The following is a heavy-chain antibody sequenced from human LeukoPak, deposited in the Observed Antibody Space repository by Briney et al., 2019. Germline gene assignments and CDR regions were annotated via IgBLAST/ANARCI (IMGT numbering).Heavy chain of an antibody. CDR3: ARDLFFSDAGYSSGWRAEYFHH. Sequence: GGSLRLSCAASVFTFTRHWMHWVRQAPGKGLVWVSRINGAGRSTSYAASVKGRFTVPRDNAKNTLNLQMNSLRAEDTAVYYCARDLFFSDAGYSSGWRAEYFHHWGQGTLVTVSS. CDR1: VFTFTRHW. CDR2: INGAGRST. J-gene: IGHJ1*01. V-gene: IGHV3-74*01. D-gene: IGHD6-19*01.